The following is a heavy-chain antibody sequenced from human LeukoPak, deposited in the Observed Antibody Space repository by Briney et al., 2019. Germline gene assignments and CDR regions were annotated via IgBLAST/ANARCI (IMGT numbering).Heavy chain of an antibody. CDR1: GFTFSSYA. V-gene: IGHV1-69*01. CDR2: IIPIFGTA. Sequence: PGGSLRLSCAASGFTFSSYAISWVRQAPGQGLEWMGGIIPIFGTANYAQKFQGRVTITADESTSTAYMELSSLRSEDTAVYYCARDSGSYYSTWGQGTLVTVSS. CDR3: ARDSGSYYST. J-gene: IGHJ5*02. D-gene: IGHD1-26*01.